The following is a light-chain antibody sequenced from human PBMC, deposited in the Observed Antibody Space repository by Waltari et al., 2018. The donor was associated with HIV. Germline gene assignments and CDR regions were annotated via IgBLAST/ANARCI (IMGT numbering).Light chain of an antibody. Sequence: QSVLTQPPSVSGAPWQRGTISCTGSSSHTGAGYHVPWFQQLPGTAPKLLIYGNTNRPSGVPDRFSGSKSGTSASLAITGLQAEDEADYYCQSYDSGLTAYVFGTGTKVTVL. V-gene: IGLV1-40*01. CDR2: GNT. CDR3: QSYDSGLTAYV. J-gene: IGLJ1*01. CDR1: SSHTGAGYH.